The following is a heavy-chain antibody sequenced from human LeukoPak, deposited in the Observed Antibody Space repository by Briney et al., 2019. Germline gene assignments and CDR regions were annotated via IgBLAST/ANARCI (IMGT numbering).Heavy chain of an antibody. CDR1: GGTFSSYA. V-gene: IGHV1-69*01. J-gene: IGHJ4*02. Sequence: GFSVKVSCKASGGTFSSYAISWVRQAPGQGLEWMGGIIPIFGTANYAQKFQGRVTITADESTSTAYMELSSLRSEDTAVYYCAHGPGGYSYGYPLDYWGQGTLVTVSS. CDR2: IIPIFGTA. D-gene: IGHD5-18*01. CDR3: AHGPGGYSYGYPLDY.